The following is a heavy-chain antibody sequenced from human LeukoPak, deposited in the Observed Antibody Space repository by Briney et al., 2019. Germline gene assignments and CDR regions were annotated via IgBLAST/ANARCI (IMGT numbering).Heavy chain of an antibody. V-gene: IGHV4-34*01. Sequence: SETLSLTCAVYDGSFSGYYCGWIRQPPGKGLEWIGEINHSGSTNYSPSLKSRVTISVDTSKNQFSLNLSSVTAADTAVYYCARAYGGNADFDYWGQGTQVTVSS. J-gene: IGHJ4*02. CDR2: INHSGST. CDR1: DGSFSGYY. CDR3: ARAYGGNADFDY. D-gene: IGHD4-23*01.